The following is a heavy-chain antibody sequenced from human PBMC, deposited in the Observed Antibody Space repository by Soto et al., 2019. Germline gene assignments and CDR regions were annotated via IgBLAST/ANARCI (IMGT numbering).Heavy chain of an antibody. J-gene: IGHJ5*02. V-gene: IGHV4-39*07. D-gene: IGHD3-10*01. CDR1: GGSISSSSSY. CDR2: INHSGST. Sequence: SETLSLTCTVSGGSISSSSSYWGWIRQPPGKGLEWIGEINHSGSTNYNPSLKSRVTISVDTSKNQFSLKLSSVTAADTAVYYCARDLVRGSDRFDPWGQGTLVTVSS. CDR3: ARDLVRGSDRFDP.